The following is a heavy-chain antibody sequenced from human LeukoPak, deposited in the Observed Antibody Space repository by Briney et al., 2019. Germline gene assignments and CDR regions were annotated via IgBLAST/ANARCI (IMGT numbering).Heavy chain of an antibody. V-gene: IGHV4-34*01. CDR1: GGSFSGYY. Sequence: PSETLSLTCAVYGGSFSGYYWSWIRQPPGKGLEWIGEINHSGSTNYNPSLKSRVTISVDTSKNQFSLKLSSVTAADTAVYYCATHCSSTSCYNLGSYYYYMDVWGKGTTVTVSS. CDR3: ATHCSSTSCYNLGSYYYYMDV. J-gene: IGHJ6*03. D-gene: IGHD2-2*02. CDR2: INHSGST.